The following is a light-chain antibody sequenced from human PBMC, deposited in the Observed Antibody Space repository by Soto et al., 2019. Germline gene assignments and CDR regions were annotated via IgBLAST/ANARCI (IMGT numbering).Light chain of an antibody. Sequence: EIVLTQSPGTLSLFPGERATLFCRASQNIGSTYLAWYQQRYGRTPRLLIHGASSRATDIPDRFSGSGSGTDFTLTITRLEPEDFAAYYCQQYRSSPWTFGQGTKVDMK. V-gene: IGKV3-20*01. CDR1: QNIGSTY. J-gene: IGKJ1*01. CDR3: QQYRSSPWT. CDR2: GAS.